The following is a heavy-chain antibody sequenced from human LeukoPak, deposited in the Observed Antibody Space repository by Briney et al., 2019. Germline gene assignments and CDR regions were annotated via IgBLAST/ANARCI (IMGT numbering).Heavy chain of an antibody. CDR3: ARDSITIFGVARLTDY. D-gene: IGHD3-3*01. CDR1: GGTFSSYA. CDR2: IIPIVGIA. J-gene: IGHJ4*02. V-gene: IGHV1-69*04. Sequence: SVKVSCKASGGTFSSYAISWVRQAPGQGLEWMGRIIPIVGIANYAQKFQGRVTITADKSTSTAYMELSSLRSEDTAVYYCARDSITIFGVARLTDYWGQGTLVTVSS.